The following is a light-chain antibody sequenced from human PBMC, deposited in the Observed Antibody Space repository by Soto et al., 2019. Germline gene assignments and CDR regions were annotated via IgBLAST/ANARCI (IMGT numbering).Light chain of an antibody. J-gene: IGKJ2*01. CDR3: QQTYSIPYT. V-gene: IGKV1-39*01. CDR2: AAS. Sequence: DIQMTQSPPSLSASVGDSVTIACQASHSVSRYLNWYQQKPGKAPKLLIHAASSLQSGVPGRFSGSGSGTEFTLSIRSLQPEDFATYYCQQTYSIPYTFGQGTKLEI. CDR1: HSVSRY.